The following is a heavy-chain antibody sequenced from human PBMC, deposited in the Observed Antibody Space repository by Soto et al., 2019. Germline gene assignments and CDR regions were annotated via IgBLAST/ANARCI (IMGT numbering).Heavy chain of an antibody. CDR2: IYYSGST. V-gene: IGHV4-39*01. J-gene: IGHJ4*02. D-gene: IGHD3-10*01. CDR1: GGSISSSSYY. CDR3: ARHSRFGSTASFFDY. Sequence: TSETLSLTCTVSGGSISSSSYYWGWIRQPPGKGLEWIGSIYYSGSTYYNPSLKSRVTISVDTSKNQFSLKLSSVTAADTAVYYCARHSRFGSTASFFDYWGQGTLVTVSS.